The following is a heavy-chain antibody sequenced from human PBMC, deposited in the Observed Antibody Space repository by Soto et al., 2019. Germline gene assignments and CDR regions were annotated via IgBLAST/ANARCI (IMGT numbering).Heavy chain of an antibody. V-gene: IGHV3-13*04. CDR3: ARGAATGFDY. CDR1: GFTFSNYD. J-gene: IGHJ4*02. Sequence: GGSLRLSCAASGFTFSNYDMHCVRQGRGKGLEWVSGIGKAGDTYYVGSVRGRFTTSRENAKNSLYLQMNSLRAGDTAVYYCARGAATGFDYWGQGTPVIVSS. D-gene: IGHD6-13*01. CDR2: IGKAGDT.